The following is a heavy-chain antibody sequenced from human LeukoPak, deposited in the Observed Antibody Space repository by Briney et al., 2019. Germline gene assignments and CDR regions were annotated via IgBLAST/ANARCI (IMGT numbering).Heavy chain of an antibody. CDR2: INHSGST. Sequence: PSETLSLTCAVYGGSFSGYYWSWIRQPPGKGLEWIGEINHSGSTNSNPSLKSRVTISVDASKNQFSLKLSSVTAADTAVYYCARSRAFNSGAFDPWGQGSLVTVSS. CDR1: GGSFSGYY. J-gene: IGHJ5*02. D-gene: IGHD1-26*01. V-gene: IGHV4-34*01. CDR3: ARSRAFNSGAFDP.